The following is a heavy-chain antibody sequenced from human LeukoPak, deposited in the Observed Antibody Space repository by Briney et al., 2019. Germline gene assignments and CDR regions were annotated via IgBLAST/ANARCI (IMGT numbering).Heavy chain of an antibody. CDR2: IISENVDT. CDR1: GYTFSDYS. D-gene: IGHD2-2*01. V-gene: IGHV1-18*01. CDR3: ARGAGAYSSSWGFYYFYYMDV. Sequence: ASVKVSCKASGYTFSDYSITGVRQAPGQGLQWMGWIISENVDTNSAQKLQGRVTMTTDASTSTAYMELSSLRSDDTAVYFCARGAGAYSSSWGFYYFYYMDVWGTGTTVTVSS. J-gene: IGHJ6*03.